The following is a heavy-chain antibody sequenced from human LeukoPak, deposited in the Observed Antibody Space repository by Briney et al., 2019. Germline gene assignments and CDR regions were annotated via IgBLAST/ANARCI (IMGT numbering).Heavy chain of an antibody. CDR1: GYTFINHD. J-gene: IGHJ4*02. Sequence: ASVKVSCKGYGYTFINHDIDWLRQAAGQGLEWMGWMNSNSGNTGYAQKFQGRVTMTRNTSISTAYMELSSLRSEDTAVYYCARGLLGYCSGGSCYSSLWGQGTLVTVSS. D-gene: IGHD2-15*01. CDR3: ARGLLGYCSGGSCYSSL. CDR2: MNSNSGNT. V-gene: IGHV1-8*02.